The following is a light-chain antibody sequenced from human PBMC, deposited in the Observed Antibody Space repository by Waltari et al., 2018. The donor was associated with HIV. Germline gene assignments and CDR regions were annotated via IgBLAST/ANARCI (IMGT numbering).Light chain of an antibody. V-gene: IGLV1-44*01. J-gene: IGLJ1*01. Sequence: QSVLTQPPSASGTPGQRVTISCSGGSSTIGDTVVNWYQQIPGTAPKLLAYNNNRRPSGVPDRFSASWSGTSASLAISGLQSEDEANYYCAAWDDRLNAYIFGTGTKVSVL. CDR2: NNN. CDR1: SSTIGDTV. CDR3: AAWDDRLNAYI.